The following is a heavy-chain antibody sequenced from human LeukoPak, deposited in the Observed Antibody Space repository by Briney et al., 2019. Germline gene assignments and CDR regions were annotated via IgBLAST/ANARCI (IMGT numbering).Heavy chain of an antibody. CDR2: ISSSSSTI. J-gene: IGHJ3*02. D-gene: IGHD3-16*01. Sequence: GGSLRLSCAASGFTFSSYSMNWVRQAPGKGLEWVSYISSSSSTIYYADSVKGRFTISRDNAKNSLYLQMNSLRAEDTAVYYCARDGGGAFDIWGQGTMVTVSS. CDR3: ARDGGGAFDI. V-gene: IGHV3-48*01. CDR1: GFTFSSYS.